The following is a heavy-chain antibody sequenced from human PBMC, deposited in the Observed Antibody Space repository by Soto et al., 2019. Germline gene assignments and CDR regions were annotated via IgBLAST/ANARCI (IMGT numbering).Heavy chain of an antibody. V-gene: IGHV1-69*12. D-gene: IGHD1-1*01. Sequence: QVQLVQSGAEVKKPGSSVKVSCKASGGTFRTSAISWVRQAPGQGLEWVGGIMPVFRRPKYAQNFQDRVTSTEDEYTSTAYMELNSLRSDDTAVYYCARDKDRLQLGGNYYFILDVWGQGTAVTVSS. CDR1: GGTFRTSA. CDR3: ARDKDRLQLGGNYYFILDV. J-gene: IGHJ6*02. CDR2: IMPVFRRP.